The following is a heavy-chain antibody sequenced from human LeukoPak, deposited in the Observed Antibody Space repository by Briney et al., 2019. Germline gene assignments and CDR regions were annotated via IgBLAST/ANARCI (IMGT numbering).Heavy chain of an antibody. V-gene: IGHV4-34*01. CDR1: GGSFSGYY. Sequence: SETLSLTCAAYGGSFSGYYWSWIRQPPGKGLEWIGEINHSGSTNYNPSLKSRVTISVDTSKNQFSLKLSSVTAADTAVYYCARSIGIAAAGRGNWFDPWGQGTLVTVSS. J-gene: IGHJ5*02. CDR3: ARSIGIAAAGRGNWFDP. CDR2: INHSGST. D-gene: IGHD6-13*01.